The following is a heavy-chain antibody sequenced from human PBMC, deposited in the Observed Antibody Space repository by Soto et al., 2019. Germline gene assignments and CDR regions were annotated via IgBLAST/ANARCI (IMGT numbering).Heavy chain of an antibody. D-gene: IGHD2-21*01. V-gene: IGHV1-3*05. CDR3: ARGLAPTLGPDY. J-gene: IGHJ4*02. CDR2: INAGNGNT. Sequence: QVQLVQSGAEEKKPGASVKVSCKASGYTFTSYSMHWVRQAPGQRLEWMGWINAGNGNTKYSQKFQGRVTITRDTSASTAYMELSSLRSEDTAMYYCARGLAPTLGPDYWGQGTLVTVSS. CDR1: GYTFTSYS.